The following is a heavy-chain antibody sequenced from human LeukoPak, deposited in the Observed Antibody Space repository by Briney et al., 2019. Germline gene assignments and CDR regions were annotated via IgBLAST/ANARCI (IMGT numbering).Heavy chain of an antibody. CDR3: ARHQGARSYYFDY. D-gene: IGHD3-10*01. Sequence: PSETLSLTCTVSGGSISSSSYYWGWIRQPPGKGLEWIGSIYYSGSTYYNPSLKSRVTISVDTSKNQFSLKLSSVTAADTAVYYCARHQGARSYYFDYWGQGTLVTVSS. CDR1: GGSISSSSYY. J-gene: IGHJ4*02. CDR2: IYYSGST. V-gene: IGHV4-39*01.